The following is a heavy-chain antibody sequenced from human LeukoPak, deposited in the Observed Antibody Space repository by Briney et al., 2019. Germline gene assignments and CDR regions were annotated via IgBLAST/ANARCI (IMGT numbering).Heavy chain of an antibody. CDR1: GYTFIANY. CDR3: ARGANYYGSGSPKNWFDP. D-gene: IGHD3-10*01. V-gene: IGHV1-2*02. Sequence: GASVKVSCKASGYTFIANYMHWVRQAPGQGLEWMGWINPNSGGTNSAQKFQGRVTMTRDTSIGTIYMELSRLTSDDTAVYYCARGANYYGSGSPKNWFDPWGQGTLVTVSS. CDR2: INPNSGGT. J-gene: IGHJ5*02.